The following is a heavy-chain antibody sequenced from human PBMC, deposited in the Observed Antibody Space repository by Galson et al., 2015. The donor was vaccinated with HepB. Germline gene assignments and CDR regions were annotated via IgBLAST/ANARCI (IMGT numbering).Heavy chain of an antibody. Sequence: SLRLSCAASGFTFSSYAMHWVRQAPGKGLEWVAVISYDGSNKYYADSVKGRFTISRDNSKNTLYLQMNSLRAEDTAVYYCARRWYPDYWGQRTLVTVSS. J-gene: IGHJ4*02. CDR3: ARRWYPDY. D-gene: IGHD4-23*01. CDR1: GFTFSSYA. CDR2: ISYDGSNK. V-gene: IGHV3-30*04.